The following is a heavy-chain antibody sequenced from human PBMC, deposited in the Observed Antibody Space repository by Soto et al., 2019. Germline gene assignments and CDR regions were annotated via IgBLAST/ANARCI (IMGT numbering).Heavy chain of an antibody. D-gene: IGHD3-10*01. CDR2: IRSKPYGETT. J-gene: IGHJ5*02. CDR1: GFTFGDYA. CDR3: TRTPYLIRGVTHNWFDP. V-gene: IGHV3-49*03. Sequence: GGSLRLSCSASGFTFGDYALSWFRQAPGKGLEWVGFIRSKPYGETTEYAASVKGRFTLSRDDSKSIAYLHMNSLKTDDTAVYYCTRTPYLIRGVTHNWFDPWGQGTLVTVSS.